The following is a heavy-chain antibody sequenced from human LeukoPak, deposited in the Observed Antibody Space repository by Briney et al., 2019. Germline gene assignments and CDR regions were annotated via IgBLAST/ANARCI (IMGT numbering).Heavy chain of an antibody. CDR2: INHSGST. J-gene: IGHJ4*02. CDR1: GGSFSGYY. V-gene: IGHV4-34*01. CDR3: ARSNYDSSGYLGYFDY. D-gene: IGHD3-22*01. Sequence: SETLSLTCAVYGGSFSGYYWSWIRQPPGKGLEWIGEINHSGSTNYNPSLKSRVTISVDTSKNQFSLKLGSVTAADTAVYYCARSNYDSSGYLGYFDYWGQGTLVTVSS.